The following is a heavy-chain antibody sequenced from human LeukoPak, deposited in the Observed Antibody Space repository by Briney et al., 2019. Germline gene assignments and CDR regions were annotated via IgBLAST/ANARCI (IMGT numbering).Heavy chain of an antibody. CDR2: IYSGGST. CDR1: GFTVSSNY. J-gene: IGHJ4*02. D-gene: IGHD6-13*01. CDR3: ASSVPAAAGTGSSGFDY. V-gene: IGHV3-53*01. Sequence: GGSLRLSCAASGFTVSSNYMSWVRQAPGKGLEWVSVIYSGGSTYYADSVKGRFTISRDNSKNTLYLQMNSLRAEDTAVYYCASSVPAAAGTGSSGFDYWGQGTLVTVSS.